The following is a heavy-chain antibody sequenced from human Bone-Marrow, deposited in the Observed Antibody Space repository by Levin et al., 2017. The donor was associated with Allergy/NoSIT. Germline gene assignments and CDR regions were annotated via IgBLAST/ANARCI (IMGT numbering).Heavy chain of an antibody. CDR2: IYWDDEK. D-gene: IGHD3-10*01. CDR3: AYRRRYYGSGSYEWLDP. J-gene: IGHJ5*02. V-gene: IGHV2-5*02. CDR1: GFSFSTSGVG. Sequence: SGPTLVKPIQTLTLTCTFSGFSFSTSGVGVGWIRQPPGKALEWLALIYWDDEKLYSPSLKSRLTITKDTSKHQVVLTMTNMDPADKATYYCAYRRRYYGSGSYEWLDPWGQGTLVIVSS.